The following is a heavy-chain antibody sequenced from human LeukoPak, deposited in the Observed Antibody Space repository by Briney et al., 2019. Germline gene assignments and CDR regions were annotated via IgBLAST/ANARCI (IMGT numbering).Heavy chain of an antibody. Sequence: ASVKVSCKVSGYTLTELSMHWVRQAPGKGLEWMGGIIPVFGTTNYAQNLEGRVTITADESTSTAYLELSSLRSEDTAVFYCARGMVRAMGWGNYYNGMDVWGQGTTVTVSS. CDR2: IIPVFGTT. V-gene: IGHV1-24*01. CDR3: ARGMVRAMGWGNYYNGMDV. J-gene: IGHJ6*02. CDR1: GYTLTELS. D-gene: IGHD3-10*01.